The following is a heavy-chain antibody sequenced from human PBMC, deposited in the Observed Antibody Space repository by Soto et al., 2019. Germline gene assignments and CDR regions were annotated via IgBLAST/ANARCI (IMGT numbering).Heavy chain of an antibody. J-gene: IGHJ4*02. CDR1: GFTFSNFA. D-gene: IGHD1-26*01. CDR2: INGSGRSK. CDR3: AKGRVVGVTTCPDF. V-gene: IGHV3-23*01. Sequence: EVQLLESGGGLVQPGGSLRLSCAASGFTFSNFAMSWYRQAPGKGLEWVSVINGSGRSKYHAVSVQGPFTISRDNSKNALYLQMNSLIAGDTALYYCAKGRVVGVTTCPDFWGQGTLVTVSS.